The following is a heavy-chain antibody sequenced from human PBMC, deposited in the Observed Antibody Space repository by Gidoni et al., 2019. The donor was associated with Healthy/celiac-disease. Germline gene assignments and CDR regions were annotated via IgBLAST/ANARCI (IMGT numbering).Heavy chain of an antibody. Sequence: QLQLQESGPGLVKPSETLSPTCTVPGGAISSSSYYWGWIRQPPGKGLEWIGSIYYSGSTYYNPSLKSRVTISVDTSKNQFSLKLSSVTAADTAVYYCARQVAGGSYYAPFDYWGQGTLVTVSS. D-gene: IGHD1-26*01. J-gene: IGHJ4*02. CDR3: ARQVAGGSYYAPFDY. CDR2: IYYSGST. V-gene: IGHV4-39*01. CDR1: GGAISSSSYY.